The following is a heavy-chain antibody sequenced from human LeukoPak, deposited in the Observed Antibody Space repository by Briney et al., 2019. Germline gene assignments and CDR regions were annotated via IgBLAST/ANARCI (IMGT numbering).Heavy chain of an antibody. V-gene: IGHV3-7*01. CDR3: ARDQVVVVAAPFYYYYGMDV. D-gene: IGHD2-15*01. J-gene: IGHJ6*02. Sequence: PGGSLRLSCAASGFTFSSYWMSWVRQAPGKGLEWVANIKQDGSEKYYVDSVKGRFTISRDNAKNSLYLQMNSLRAEDTAAYYCARDQVVVVAAPFYYYYGMDVWGQGTTVTVSS. CDR1: GFTFSSYW. CDR2: IKQDGSEK.